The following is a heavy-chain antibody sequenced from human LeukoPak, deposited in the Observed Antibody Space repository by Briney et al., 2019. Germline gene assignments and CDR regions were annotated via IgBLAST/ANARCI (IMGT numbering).Heavy chain of an antibody. CDR3: ARTGTGDY. CDR1: GFTFSSYG. D-gene: IGHD3/OR15-3a*01. CDR2: IWYDGSNK. V-gene: IGHV3-33*01. Sequence: PGGSLRLSCEPSGFTFSSYGMHWVRQAPGKGLEWVAVIWYDGSNKYYADSVKGRFTISRDNAKNTLYLQMNSLRAEDTAVYYCARTGTGDYWGQGTLVTVSS. J-gene: IGHJ4*02.